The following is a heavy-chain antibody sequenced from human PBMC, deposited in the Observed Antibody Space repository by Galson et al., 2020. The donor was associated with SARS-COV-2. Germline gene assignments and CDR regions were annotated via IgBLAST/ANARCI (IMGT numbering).Heavy chain of an antibody. Sequence: ASETLSLTCTVSGGSINSGDYSWSWIRQDPGKGLEYIGYIYYSGSTYYNPSLKNRVAISVDTSKNQFSLKLRSVNAADTAVYFCARGGVVTASPFDYWGQGTLVTVSS. D-gene: IGHD2-21*02. CDR3: ARGGVVTASPFDY. CDR2: IYYSGST. J-gene: IGHJ4*02. V-gene: IGHV4-31*03. CDR1: GGSINSGDYS.